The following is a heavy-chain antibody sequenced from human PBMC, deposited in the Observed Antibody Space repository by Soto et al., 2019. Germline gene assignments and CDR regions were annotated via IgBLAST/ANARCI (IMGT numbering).Heavy chain of an antibody. Sequence: QVQLQESGPGLVKPSQTLSLTCTVSGGSISSGGYYWSWIRQHPGKGLEWIGYIYYSGSTYYNPFLLRXXTIAVDTSKNQFALKLSSVTAADTAVYYCARTPLLWGQGTLVTVSS. CDR1: GGSISSGGYY. D-gene: IGHD1-26*01. CDR3: ARTPLL. V-gene: IGHV4-31*01. CDR2: IYYSGST. J-gene: IGHJ4*02.